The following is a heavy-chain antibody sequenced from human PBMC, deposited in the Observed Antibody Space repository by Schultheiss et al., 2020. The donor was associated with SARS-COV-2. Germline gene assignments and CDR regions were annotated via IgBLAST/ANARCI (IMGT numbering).Heavy chain of an antibody. V-gene: IGHV1-2*02. Sequence: ASVKVSCKASGYTFTGYYMHWVRQAPGQGLEWMGWINPNSGGTNYAQKFQGRVTMTRDTSISTAYMELSRLRSDDTAVYYCARERRDYSNYGALRTFDYWGQGTLVTVSS. D-gene: IGHD4-11*01. CDR3: ARERRDYSNYGALRTFDY. CDR1: GYTFTGYY. J-gene: IGHJ4*02. CDR2: INPNSGGT.